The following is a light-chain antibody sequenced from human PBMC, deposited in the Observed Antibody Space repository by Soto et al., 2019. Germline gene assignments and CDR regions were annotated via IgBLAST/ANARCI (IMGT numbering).Light chain of an antibody. V-gene: IGKV1-5*03. Sequence: DIQMTQSPSTLSASVGDRVTITCRASESISSWLAWDQQKPGKAPKLLIYKASSLESGVPSRFSGNGSVTEFTLIIFSLQPDVFASYFCLESYSYSLTFRGGTKVEIK. CDR3: LESYSYSLT. CDR1: ESISSW. CDR2: KAS. J-gene: IGKJ4*01.